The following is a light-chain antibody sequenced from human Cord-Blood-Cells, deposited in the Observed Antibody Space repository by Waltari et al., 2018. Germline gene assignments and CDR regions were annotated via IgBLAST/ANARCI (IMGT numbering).Light chain of an antibody. J-gene: IGLJ2*01. Sequence: QSALTQPASVSGSPGQSTTISCPGTSSDVGSYTLVSWYQQHPGKAPNLMIYEGSKRPSGVSNRFSGYKSGNTASLTISGRQAEDEADYYCCSYAGSHVVFGGGTKLTVL. V-gene: IGLV2-23*01. CDR2: EGS. CDR1: SSDVGSYTL. CDR3: CSYAGSHVV.